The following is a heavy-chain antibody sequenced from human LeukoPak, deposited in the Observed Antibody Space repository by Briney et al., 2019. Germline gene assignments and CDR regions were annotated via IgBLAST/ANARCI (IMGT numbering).Heavy chain of an antibody. Sequence: GGSLRLSCAASGFTFSSYTMHWVRQAPGKGLESVSAISSNGGSTYYAHSVKGRFTISRDNSKNTLYLQMDSLRAEDMAVYYCAREGLPGTSDYWGQGTLVTVSS. CDR1: GFTFSSYT. CDR3: AREGLPGTSDY. D-gene: IGHD1-7*01. CDR2: ISSNGGST. J-gene: IGHJ4*02. V-gene: IGHV3-64*01.